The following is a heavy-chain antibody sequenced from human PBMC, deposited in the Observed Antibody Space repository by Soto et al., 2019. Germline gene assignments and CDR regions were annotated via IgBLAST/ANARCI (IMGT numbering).Heavy chain of an antibody. CDR3: AREGDSTGYYSGIYFEY. V-gene: IGHV3-21*01. Sequence: ESGGALVKPGESLRLSCAASGFTFSISNMAWVRQAPGKGLEWVSAISGSSNYIYYVDSVKGRFTISRDNAKNSLFLQMNSLRAEDTAVYYCAREGDSTGYYSGIYFEYWGQGSLVTVSS. J-gene: IGHJ4*02. CDR1: GFTFSISN. D-gene: IGHD6-19*01. CDR2: ISGSSNYI.